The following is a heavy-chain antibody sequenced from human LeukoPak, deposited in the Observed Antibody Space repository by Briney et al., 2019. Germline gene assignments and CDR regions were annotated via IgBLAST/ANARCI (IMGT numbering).Heavy chain of an antibody. V-gene: IGHV3-48*02. CDR2: ISSSSSTI. CDR1: GFTFSSYS. D-gene: IGHD3-22*01. Sequence: PGGSLRLSCAASGFTFSSYSMNWVRQAPGKGLEWVSYISSSSSTIYYADSVKGRFTISRDNAKNSLYLQMNSLRDEDTAAYYCARQGGGYVVSYYFDYWGQGTLVTVSS. J-gene: IGHJ4*02. CDR3: ARQGGGYVVSYYFDY.